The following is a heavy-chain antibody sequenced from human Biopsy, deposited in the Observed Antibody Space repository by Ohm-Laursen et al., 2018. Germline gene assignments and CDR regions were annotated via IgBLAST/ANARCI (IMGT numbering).Heavy chain of an antibody. Sequence: GTLSLTCAVNGEPSNGYFWNWIRQPPGKGLEWIGEINQSGSTKYNPSLKRRATLSADSSNSQFSLRLTSVTAADTAIYYCARGSGYFKLDVWGQGTTVTVSS. V-gene: IGHV4-34*01. D-gene: IGHD5-12*01. CDR1: GEPSNGYF. J-gene: IGHJ6*02. CDR2: INQSGST. CDR3: ARGSGYFKLDV.